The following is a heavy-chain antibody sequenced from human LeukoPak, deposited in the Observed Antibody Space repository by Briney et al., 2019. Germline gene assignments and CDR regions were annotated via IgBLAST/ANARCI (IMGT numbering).Heavy chain of an antibody. V-gene: IGHV3-21*01. Sequence: PGGSLRLSCAASGFTFSGYSMNWVRQAPGKGLEWVSSISSSSSYIYYADSVKGRFTISRDNAKNSLYLQMNSLRAEDTAVYYCASTLMGGNSVWYFDLWGRGTLVTVSS. J-gene: IGHJ2*01. CDR2: ISSSSSYI. D-gene: IGHD4-23*01. CDR3: ASTLMGGNSVWYFDL. CDR1: GFTFSGYS.